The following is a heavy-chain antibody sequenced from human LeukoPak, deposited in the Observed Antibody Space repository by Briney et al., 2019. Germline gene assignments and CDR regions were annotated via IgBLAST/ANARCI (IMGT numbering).Heavy chain of an antibody. J-gene: IGHJ5*02. CDR2: MNPNSGNT. CDR3: ARKGDYYGSGSYYNFVNWFDP. Sequence: ASVTVSCKASGYTFTSYDINWVRQATGQGLEWMGWMNPNSGNTGYAQKFQGRVTMTRNTSISTAYMELSGLRSEDTAVYYCARKGDYYGSGSYYNFVNWFDPWGQGTLVTVSS. CDR1: GYTFTSYD. V-gene: IGHV1-8*01. D-gene: IGHD3-10*01.